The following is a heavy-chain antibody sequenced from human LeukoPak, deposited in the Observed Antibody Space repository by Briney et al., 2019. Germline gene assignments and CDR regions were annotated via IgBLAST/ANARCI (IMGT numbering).Heavy chain of an antibody. CDR2: ISGSGGST. CDR1: GFTFSSYA. CDR3: ATRLSRDAFDI. J-gene: IGHJ3*02. D-gene: IGHD3-16*01. V-gene: IGHV3-23*01. Sequence: GGSLRLSCAASGFTFSSYAMSWVRQAPGKGLEWVSAISGSGGSTYYADSVKGRFTISRDNSKNTLYMRMNSLRAEDTAIYYCATRLSRDAFDIWGQGTMVTVSS.